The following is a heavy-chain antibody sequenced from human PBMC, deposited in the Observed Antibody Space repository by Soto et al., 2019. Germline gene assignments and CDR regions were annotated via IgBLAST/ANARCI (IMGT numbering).Heavy chain of an antibody. V-gene: IGHV1-18*01. J-gene: IGHJ3*02. D-gene: IGHD5-12*01. CDR2: ITAYTGNT. Sequence: ASVKVSCKASGYTFTSYGISWVRQAPGQGLEWMGWITAYTGNTNYAQKLQGRVTMTTDTSRSKAYMEVRSLRSDDSAVYYCASGTVIGYIGAFDIWGQGTMVTVSS. CDR1: GYTFTSYG. CDR3: ASGTVIGYIGAFDI.